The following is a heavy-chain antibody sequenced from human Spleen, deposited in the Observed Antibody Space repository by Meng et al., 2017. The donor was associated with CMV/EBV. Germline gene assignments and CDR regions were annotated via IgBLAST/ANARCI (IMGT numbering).Heavy chain of an antibody. Sequence: ASVKVSCKASGYTFTGYYMHWVRQAPGQALEWMGWINPNSGGTNYAQKFQGRVTMTRDTSISTAYMELSRLRSDDAAVYYCARGPMTTGLNYYYYGMDVWRQGTTVTVSS. CDR1: GYTFTGYY. J-gene: IGHJ6*02. V-gene: IGHV1-2*02. D-gene: IGHD4-11*01. CDR2: INPNSGGT. CDR3: ARGPMTTGLNYYYYGMDV.